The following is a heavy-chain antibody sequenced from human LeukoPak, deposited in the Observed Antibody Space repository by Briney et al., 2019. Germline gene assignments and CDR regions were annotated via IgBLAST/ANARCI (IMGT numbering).Heavy chain of an antibody. Sequence: PGGSLRLSCAASGFTFSNFGMHWVRQAPGKGLEWVAVLWNGDSDKYYADSVKGRFTISRDNSNNTLYLQMNSLRVEDTAVYYCAKDRDVSGYPYYFDYWGQGILVTVSS. CDR2: LWNGDSDK. CDR3: AKDRDVSGYPYYFDY. V-gene: IGHV3-33*06. J-gene: IGHJ4*02. D-gene: IGHD3-3*01. CDR1: GFTFSNFG.